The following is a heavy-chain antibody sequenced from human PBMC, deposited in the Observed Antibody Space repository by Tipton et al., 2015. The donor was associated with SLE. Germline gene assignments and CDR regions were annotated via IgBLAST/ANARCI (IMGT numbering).Heavy chain of an antibody. Sequence: GSLRLSCAASGFTFSSYGMHWVRQAPGKGLEWVAFIRYDGSNKYYADSVKGRFTISRDNSKNTLYLQMNSLRAEDTAVYYCAKGVYQYEEDGMDVWGQGTTVTVSS. CDR3: AKGVYQYEEDGMDV. J-gene: IGHJ6*02. CDR1: GFTFSSYG. D-gene: IGHD6-6*01. CDR2: IRYDGSNK. V-gene: IGHV3-30*02.